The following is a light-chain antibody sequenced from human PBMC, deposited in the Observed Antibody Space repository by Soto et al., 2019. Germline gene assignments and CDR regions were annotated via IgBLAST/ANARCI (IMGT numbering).Light chain of an antibody. CDR3: SSYTNINTRACV. V-gene: IGLV2-14*01. CDR2: EVT. CDR1: SGVNGSYNR. Sequence: QSALTQPASVSGSPGQSITISCTGTSGVNGSYNRVSWYQQHPGKAPKLIIYEVTDRPSGVSNRFSGSKSGNTASLTISGLQAEDEAEYYCSSYTNINTRACVFGTGTKVTVL. J-gene: IGLJ1*01.